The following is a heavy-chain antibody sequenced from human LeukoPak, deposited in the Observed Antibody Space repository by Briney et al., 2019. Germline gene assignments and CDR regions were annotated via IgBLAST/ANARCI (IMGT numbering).Heavy chain of an antibody. J-gene: IGHJ4*02. CDR3: ASRPESEAYFDY. CDR1: GGSISSGDYY. Sequence: SSETLSLTCTVSGGSISSGDYYWSWIRQPPGRGLEFIGYIYYSGNTYYNPFLKSRVTISVDTSKNQFSLKLSSVTAADTAVYYCASRPESEAYFDYWGQGTLVTVSS. V-gene: IGHV4-30-4*01. CDR2: IYYSGNT.